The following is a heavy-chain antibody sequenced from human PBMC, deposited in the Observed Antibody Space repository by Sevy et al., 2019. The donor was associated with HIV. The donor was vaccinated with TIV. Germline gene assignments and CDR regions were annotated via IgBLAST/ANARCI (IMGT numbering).Heavy chain of an antibody. D-gene: IGHD1-26*01. CDR1: GGSISSSSYY. Sequence: SETLSLTCTVSGGSISSSSYYWGWIRQSPGKGLEWIGSIYYSGSTYYNPSLKSRVTISVNTSKNQFSLKLSSVTAADTAVYYCGSYSASYYFDYWGQGTLVTVSS. J-gene: IGHJ4*02. CDR2: IYYSGST. V-gene: IGHV4-39*01. CDR3: GSYSASYYFDY.